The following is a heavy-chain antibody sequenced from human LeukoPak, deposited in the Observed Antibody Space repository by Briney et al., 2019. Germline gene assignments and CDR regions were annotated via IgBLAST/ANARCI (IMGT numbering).Heavy chain of an antibody. J-gene: IGHJ3*02. Sequence: SETLSLTCTVSGGSISSGNYYWNWIRQPAGKGLEWIGHIYTSGSTDYNPSLKSRVTISLDTSKNQFSLKLSFVTAADTAVYYCATRGEIWGQVTMVTVSS. CDR2: IYTSGST. V-gene: IGHV4-61*09. D-gene: IGHD3-10*01. CDR1: GGSISSGNYY. CDR3: ATRGEI.